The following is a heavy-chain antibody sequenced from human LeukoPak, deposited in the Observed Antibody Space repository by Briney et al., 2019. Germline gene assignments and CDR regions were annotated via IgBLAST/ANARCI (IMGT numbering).Heavy chain of an antibody. CDR1: RFTFSSYW. D-gene: IGHD1-14*01. CDR3: ARCPGRNWFDP. J-gene: IGHJ5*02. Sequence: GGSLRLSCAASRFTFSSYWMSWVRQAPGKGLEWVANIKQDGSEKFYVDSVKGRFTISRDNAKNSLSLQMNSLRAEDTAVYYCARCPGRNWFDPWGQGALVTVSS. CDR2: IKQDGSEK. V-gene: IGHV3-7*01.